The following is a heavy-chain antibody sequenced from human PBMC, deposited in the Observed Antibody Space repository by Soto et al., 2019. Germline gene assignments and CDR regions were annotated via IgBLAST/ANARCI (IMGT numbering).Heavy chain of an antibody. V-gene: IGHV1-24*01. CDR1: WYTLTELS. D-gene: IGHD2-2*02. J-gene: IGHJ3*02. CDR3: ATVYRQAKWAFDI. Sequence: ASVKVSCKVYWYTLTELSLHWVRQSPGKGREWMGGFDPEDGETIYAQKFQGRVTMTEDTSTDTAYMELSSLRSEDTAVYYCATVYRQAKWAFDIWGQGTMVTVS. CDR2: FDPEDGET.